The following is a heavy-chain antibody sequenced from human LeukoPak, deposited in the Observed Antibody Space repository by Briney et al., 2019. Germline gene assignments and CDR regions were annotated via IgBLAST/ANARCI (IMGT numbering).Heavy chain of an antibody. CDR1: GYTFTSYD. CDR2: MNPHSGNT. D-gene: IGHD4-23*01. V-gene: IGHV1-8*01. J-gene: IGHJ5*02. CDR3: ARDYGGSSAWFDP. Sequence: GASVKVSCKASGYTFTSYDINWVRQTTGQGLEWMGWMNPHSGNTGYAQKFQGRVTMTRNTSISTAYMELSSLRSEYTAVYYCARDYGGSSAWFDPWGQGTLVTVSS.